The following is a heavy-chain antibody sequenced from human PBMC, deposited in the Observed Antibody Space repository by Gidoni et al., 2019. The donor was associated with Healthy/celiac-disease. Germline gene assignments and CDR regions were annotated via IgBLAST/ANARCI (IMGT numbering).Heavy chain of an antibody. CDR3: ARALSGSYLN. D-gene: IGHD1-26*01. V-gene: IGHV4-38-2*02. CDR1: GYSISSGYY. Sequence: QVQLQESGPGLVKPSEPLSLTCTVSGYSISSGYYWGWIRQPPGKGLEWIGSIYHSGSTYYNPSLKSRVTISVDTSKNQFSLKLSSVTAADTAVYYCARALSGSYLNWGQGTLVTVSS. CDR2: IYHSGST. J-gene: IGHJ4*02.